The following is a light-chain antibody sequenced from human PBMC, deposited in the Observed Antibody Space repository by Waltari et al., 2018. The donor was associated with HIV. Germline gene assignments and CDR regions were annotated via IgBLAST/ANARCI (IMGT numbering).Light chain of an antibody. V-gene: IGLV2-18*02. CDR3: SSYTSSITWV. J-gene: IGLJ3*02. Sequence: QSALTQPPSVSGSPGQSVTISCTGTSSDVGGYNRVSWYPQPPGTAPKLIIYEVINRPSGVPDRFSGSKSGNTASLTISGLQAEDEADYYCSSYTSSITWVFGGGTKLTVL. CDR1: SSDVGGYNR. CDR2: EVI.